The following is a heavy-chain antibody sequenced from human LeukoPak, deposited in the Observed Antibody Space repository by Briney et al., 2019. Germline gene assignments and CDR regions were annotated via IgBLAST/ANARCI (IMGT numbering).Heavy chain of an antibody. CDR3: ARIRRFGELDYYGMDV. CDR2: IYPGDSDT. CDR1: GYSFTSYW. J-gene: IGHJ6*02. D-gene: IGHD3-10*01. Sequence: ESLKISCKGSGYSFTSYWIGWVRQMPGKGLEWMGIIYPGDSDTRYSPSFQGQVTISADKSISTAYLQWSSLKASDTAMYYCARIRRFGELDYYGMDVWGQGTTVTVSS. V-gene: IGHV5-51*01.